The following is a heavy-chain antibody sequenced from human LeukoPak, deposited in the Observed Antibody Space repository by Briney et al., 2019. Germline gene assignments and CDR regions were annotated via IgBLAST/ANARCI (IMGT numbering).Heavy chain of an antibody. CDR3: ARGIGSGNEGVYFDN. J-gene: IGHJ4*02. D-gene: IGHD3-10*01. Sequence: PSETLSLTCAVSGESFSGYYWSWVRQPPGKGLEGIGEMNTSGSTKYNPSLKRRGTTLVEMSKNQVSLKLTFVSAVDTAVYYCARGIGSGNEGVYFDNWDQGTLVTVSS. CDR2: MNTSGST. CDR1: GESFSGYY. V-gene: IGHV4-34*01.